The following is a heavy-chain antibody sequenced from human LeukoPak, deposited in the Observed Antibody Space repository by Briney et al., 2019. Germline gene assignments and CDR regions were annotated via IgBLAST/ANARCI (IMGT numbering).Heavy chain of an antibody. V-gene: IGHV3-23*01. CDR2: ISGSGGST. CDR1: GFTFSNYA. J-gene: IGHJ4*02. D-gene: IGHD4-11*01. Sequence: GSLRLSCAASGFTFSNYAMSWVRQAPGKGLEWVSTISGSGGSTYYADSVEGRFTISRDNSKNTLYLQMSSLRAEDTAVYYCARDPTQYLRYGYFDSWGQGILVTVSS. CDR3: ARDPTQYLRYGYFDS.